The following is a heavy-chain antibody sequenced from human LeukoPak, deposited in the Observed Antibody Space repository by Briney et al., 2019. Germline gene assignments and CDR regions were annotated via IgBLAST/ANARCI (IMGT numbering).Heavy chain of an antibody. Sequence: GGSLRLSCAASGFTVSSNYMSWVRQAPGKGLEWVSLISDGGDNTYYADSVKGRFTISRDNSKNTLYLQMNSLRAEDTAVYYCAKLGNFASGSYSDWGQGTLVTVSS. V-gene: IGHV3-23*01. CDR2: ISDGGDNT. D-gene: IGHD3-10*01. CDR3: AKLGNFASGSYSD. J-gene: IGHJ4*02. CDR1: GFTVSSNY.